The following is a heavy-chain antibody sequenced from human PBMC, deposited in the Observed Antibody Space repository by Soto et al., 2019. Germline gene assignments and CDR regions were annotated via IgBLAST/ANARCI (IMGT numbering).Heavy chain of an antibody. J-gene: IGHJ4*02. Sequence: LRLSCAASGFTFSNYWMSWVRQAPGKGLEWVANIKEDGSEKYYVDSVKGRFAISRDNAKNSLYLQMSSLRPEDTAVYYCTRGHPSIYNYWGQGTLVTISS. V-gene: IGHV3-7*01. CDR1: GFTFSNYW. CDR3: TRGHPSIYNY. CDR2: IKEDGSEK. D-gene: IGHD4-4*01.